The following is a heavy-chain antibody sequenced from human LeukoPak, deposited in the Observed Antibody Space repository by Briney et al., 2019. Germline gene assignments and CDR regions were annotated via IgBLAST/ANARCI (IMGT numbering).Heavy chain of an antibody. D-gene: IGHD5-24*01. V-gene: IGHV3-30*01. Sequence: PGRSLRLSCAASGFTFSSYAMHWVRQAPGKGLEWVAVISYDGSNKYYADSVKGRFTISRDNSKNTLYLQMNSLRAEDTAVYYCAATRWLYYFDYWGQGTLVTVSS. CDR1: GFTFSSYA. CDR2: ISYDGSNK. J-gene: IGHJ4*02. CDR3: AATRWLYYFDY.